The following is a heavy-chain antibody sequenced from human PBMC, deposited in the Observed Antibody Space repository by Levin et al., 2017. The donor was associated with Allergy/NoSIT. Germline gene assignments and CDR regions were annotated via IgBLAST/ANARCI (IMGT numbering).Heavy chain of an antibody. J-gene: IGHJ3*02. CDR3: ARDIGRIAVAGTKTFDS. CDR1: GYTFTSYG. Sequence: RGESLKISCKASGYTFTSYGISWVRQAPGQGLEWMGWISAYNGNTNYAQKLQGRVTMTTDTSTSTAYMELRSLRSDDTAVYYCARDIGRIAVAGTKTFDSWGQGTMVTVSS. D-gene: IGHD6-19*01. V-gene: IGHV1-18*01. CDR2: ISAYNGNT.